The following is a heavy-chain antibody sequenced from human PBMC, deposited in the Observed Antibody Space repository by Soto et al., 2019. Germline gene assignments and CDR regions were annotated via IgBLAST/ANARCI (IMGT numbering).Heavy chain of an antibody. V-gene: IGHV3-23*01. D-gene: IGHD2-8*02. CDR1: GFICSSYD. CDR3: AKATATGGGAFDI. CDR2: ILVDGRT. J-gene: IGHJ3*02. Sequence: GGSLRLSCAASGFICSSYDMSWVRQAPGKGLEWVSTILVDGRTFYVDSVKGRFTISRDTSQNTVYLQMNSLTAGDTALYYCAKATATGGGAFDICGQGTMVTVSS.